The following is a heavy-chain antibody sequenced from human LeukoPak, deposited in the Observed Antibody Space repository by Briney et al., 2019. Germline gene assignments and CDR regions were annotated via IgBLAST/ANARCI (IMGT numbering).Heavy chain of an antibody. J-gene: IGHJ4*02. CDR3: ARDGEDYDNSGYYYYFDY. D-gene: IGHD3-22*01. Sequence: GGSLRLSCAASGFTFSSYEMNWIRQAPVKGLEWVSYISSSGSRIYYADSVKGRFTISRDNAKNSLYLQMNSLRAEDTAVYYCARDGEDYDNSGYYYYFDYWGQGTLVTVSS. V-gene: IGHV3-48*03. CDR1: GFTFSSYE. CDR2: ISSSGSRI.